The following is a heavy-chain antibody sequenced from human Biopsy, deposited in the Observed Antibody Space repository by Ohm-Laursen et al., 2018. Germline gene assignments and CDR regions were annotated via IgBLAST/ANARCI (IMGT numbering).Heavy chain of an antibody. Sequence: SLRLSCTASGFTFSSFWMSWVRQAPGKGLEWMANIKQDGSEKNYVDSVKGRFTISRDNAKNSLLLQMNRLRVEDTAVYYCARAYSRGDYWGQGTLVTVSS. V-gene: IGHV3-7*01. J-gene: IGHJ4*02. CDR1: GFTFSSFW. CDR3: ARAYSRGDY. D-gene: IGHD2-15*01. CDR2: IKQDGSEK.